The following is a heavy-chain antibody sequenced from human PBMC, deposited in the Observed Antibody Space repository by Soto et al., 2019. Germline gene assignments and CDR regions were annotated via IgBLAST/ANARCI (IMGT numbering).Heavy chain of an antibody. V-gene: IGHV4-30-4*01. D-gene: IGHD3-3*01. CDR1: GGSISSGDYY. CDR3: ARENPDDQTYYDFWSGYNRNWFDP. CDR2: IYYSGST. J-gene: IGHJ5*02. Sequence: KPSETLSLTCTVSGGSISSGDYYWSWIRQPPXKGLEWIGYIYYSGSTYYNPSLKSRVTISVDTSKNQFSLKLSSVTAADTAVYYCARENPDDQTYYDFWSGYNRNWFDPWGQGTLVTVSS.